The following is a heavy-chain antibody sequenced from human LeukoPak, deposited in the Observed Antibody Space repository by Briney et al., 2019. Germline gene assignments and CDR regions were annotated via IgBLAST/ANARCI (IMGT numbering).Heavy chain of an antibody. CDR1: GYTFTSYG. Sequence: ASEKVSCKASGYTFTSYGISWVRQAPGQGLEWMGWISAYNGNTNYAQKLQGRVTMTTDTSTSTAYMELRSLRSDDTAVYYCARGGSYYDSSGYYYSTTGDYWGQGTLVTVSS. CDR3: ARGGSYYDSSGYYYSTTGDY. CDR2: ISAYNGNT. J-gene: IGHJ4*02. D-gene: IGHD3-22*01. V-gene: IGHV1-18*01.